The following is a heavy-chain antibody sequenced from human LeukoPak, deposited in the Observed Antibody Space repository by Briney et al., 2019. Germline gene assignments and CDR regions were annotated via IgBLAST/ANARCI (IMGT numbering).Heavy chain of an antibody. CDR3: ARPLSGGVGATYGAFDI. CDR1: GGSISSYY. D-gene: IGHD1-26*01. V-gene: IGHV4-59*08. CDR2: IYYSGST. J-gene: IGHJ3*02. Sequence: SETLSLTCTVSGGSISSYYWSWIRQPPGKGLDWIGYIYYSGSTNYNPSLKSRVTISVDTSKNQFSLKLSSVTAADTAVYYCARPLSGGVGATYGAFDIWGQGTMVTVSS.